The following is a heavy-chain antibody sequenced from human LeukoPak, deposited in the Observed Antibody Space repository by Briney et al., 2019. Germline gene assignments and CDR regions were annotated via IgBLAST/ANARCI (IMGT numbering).Heavy chain of an antibody. CDR3: ARFGRGTMIVVVIQSAFDI. J-gene: IGHJ3*02. CDR2: ISTTSTTI. V-gene: IGHV3-48*01. CDR1: GFTFSSYS. Sequence: GGSLRLSCAASGFTFSSYSINWVRQAPGKGLEWVSYISTTSTTIYYADSVRGRFTISRDNAKNSLYLQMNSLRAEDTAVYYCARFGRGTMIVVVIQSAFDIWGQGTMVTVSS. D-gene: IGHD3-22*01.